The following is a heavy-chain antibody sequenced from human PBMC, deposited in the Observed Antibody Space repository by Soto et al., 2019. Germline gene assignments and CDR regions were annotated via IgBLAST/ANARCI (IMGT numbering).Heavy chain of an antibody. J-gene: IGHJ3*02. CDR3: AREQGYSGSYYSGVGAFDI. V-gene: IGHV1-46*01. CDR1: GYTLTSFY. Sequence: GASVKVSCKASGYTLTSFYMHWVRQAPGQGLEWMGIINPSGGSTTYAQKFQGRVTMTRDTSTSTVYMELSSLRSEDTAVYYCAREQGYSGSYYSGVGAFDIWGQGTMVTVSS. D-gene: IGHD1-26*01. CDR2: INPSGGST.